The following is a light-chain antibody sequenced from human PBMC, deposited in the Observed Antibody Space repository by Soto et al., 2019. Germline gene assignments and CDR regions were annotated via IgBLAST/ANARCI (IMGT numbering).Light chain of an antibody. CDR1: QGIGND. Sequence: DIQITQFPSSLSASVGDRVTITCRASQGIGNDLGWYQHKPGKAPKRLIFSASTLDSGVPSRFSGGGFGTEFTLTISSLQPEDFATYYCLHHYNYPLTLGGGTKVEIK. V-gene: IGKV1-17*01. CDR2: SAS. CDR3: LHHYNYPLT. J-gene: IGKJ4*01.